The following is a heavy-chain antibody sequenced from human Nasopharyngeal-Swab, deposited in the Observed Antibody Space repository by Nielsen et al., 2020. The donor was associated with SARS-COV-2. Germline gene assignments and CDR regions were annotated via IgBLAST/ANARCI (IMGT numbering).Heavy chain of an antibody. V-gene: IGHV2-70*11. CDR3: ARTSLGAVAVPTWDY. CDR1: GFSLSTSGMC. CDR2: IDWDDDK. D-gene: IGHD6-19*01. J-gene: IGHJ4*02. Sequence: SGPTLVKPTQTLTLTCTFSGFSLSTSGMCVSWIRQPPGKALKWLARIDWDDDKYYSTSLKTRLTITKDTSKNQVVLTMTNMDPVDTATYYCARTSLGAVAVPTWDYWGQGTLVTVSS.